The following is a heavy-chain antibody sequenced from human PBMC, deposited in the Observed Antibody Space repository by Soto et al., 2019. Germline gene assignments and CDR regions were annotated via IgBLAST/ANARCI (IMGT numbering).Heavy chain of an antibody. J-gene: IGHJ6*02. Sequence: SETLSLTCAVSGEYISNGYYWAWIRQPPGKWLEWIGSIFHSGTTYYNPSIKSRVTIAVDTSKNQFSLKLSSVTAADTAAYYCARGYSGYDWGIRGYYYGMDVWGQGTTVTVSS. D-gene: IGHD5-12*01. CDR1: GEYISNGYY. CDR2: IFHSGTT. V-gene: IGHV4-38-2*01. CDR3: ARGYSGYDWGIRGYYYGMDV.